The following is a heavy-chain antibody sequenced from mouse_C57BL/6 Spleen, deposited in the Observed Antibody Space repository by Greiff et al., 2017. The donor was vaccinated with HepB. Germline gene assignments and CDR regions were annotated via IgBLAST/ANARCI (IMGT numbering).Heavy chain of an antibody. CDR2: ISSGSSTI. D-gene: IGHD4-1*01. Sequence: EVKLVESGGGLVKPGGSLKLSCAAFGFTFSDYGMHRGRQAPEKGLEWVAYISSGSSTIYYADTVKGRFTISRDNAKNTLFLQMTSLRSEDTAMFYCASDWDYAMDYWGQGTSVTVSS. CDR1: GFTFSDYG. J-gene: IGHJ4*01. CDR3: ASDWDYAMDY. V-gene: IGHV5-17*01.